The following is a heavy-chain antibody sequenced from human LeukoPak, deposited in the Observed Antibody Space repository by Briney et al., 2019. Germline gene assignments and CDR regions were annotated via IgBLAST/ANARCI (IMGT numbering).Heavy chain of an antibody. CDR2: IYYSGST. V-gene: IGHV4-59*01. J-gene: IGHJ4*02. D-gene: IGHD3-3*01. CDR3: ARDRYYDFWSGYLFDY. Sequence: SETLSLTCTVSGGSISSYYWSWIRQPPGKGLEWIGYIYYSGSTNYNPSLKSRVTISVDTSKNQFSLKLSSVTAADTAVYYCARDRYYDFWSGYLFDYWGQGTLVTVSS. CDR1: GGSISSYY.